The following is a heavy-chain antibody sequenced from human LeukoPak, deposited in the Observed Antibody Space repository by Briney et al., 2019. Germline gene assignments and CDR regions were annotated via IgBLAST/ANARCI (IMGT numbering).Heavy chain of an antibody. Sequence: SETLSLTCTVSGDAITSDKYYWGWIRQPPGKGLEWIGNIHHSGNTYYNPSLKSRITLSVDTSKNQFSLKLSSVTAADSAVYYCARRNSGNYYGLFGPWGQGTLVTVSS. V-gene: IGHV4-39*01. D-gene: IGHD1-26*01. CDR1: GDAITSDKYY. CDR3: ARRNSGNYYGLFGP. CDR2: IHHSGNT. J-gene: IGHJ5*02.